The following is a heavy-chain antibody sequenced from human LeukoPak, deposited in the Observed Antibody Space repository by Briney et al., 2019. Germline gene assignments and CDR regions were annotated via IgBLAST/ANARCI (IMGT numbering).Heavy chain of an antibody. Sequence: PSETLSLTCTVSGGSISSGGYYWSWIRQHPGKGLEWIGYIYYSGSTYYNPSLKSRVTISVDTSKNQFSLKLSSVTAADTAVYYCAGARYYYDSSGYSEVDAFVIWGQGTMVTVSS. CDR3: AGARYYYDSSGYSEVDAFVI. D-gene: IGHD3-22*01. V-gene: IGHV4-31*03. CDR1: GGSISSGGYY. CDR2: IYYSGST. J-gene: IGHJ3*02.